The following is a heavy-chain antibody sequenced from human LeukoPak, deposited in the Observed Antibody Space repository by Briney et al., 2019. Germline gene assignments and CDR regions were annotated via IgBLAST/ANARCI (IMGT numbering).Heavy chain of an antibody. D-gene: IGHD2-21*01. CDR3: VRVGSAYGDPLEFDL. V-gene: IGHV1-18*01. Sequence: ASVKVSCKASGYSFDKFGISWVRQAPGQGLEWMGWISAYSGKTDSAQKFQDRVTMTTDNSTSTAYLELRSLRADDTAVYFCVRVGSAYGDPLEFDLWGQGTLVTASS. CDR1: GYSFDKFG. J-gene: IGHJ5*02. CDR2: ISAYSGKT.